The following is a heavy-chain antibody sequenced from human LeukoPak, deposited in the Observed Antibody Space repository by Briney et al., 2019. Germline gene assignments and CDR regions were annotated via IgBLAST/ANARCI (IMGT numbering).Heavy chain of an antibody. CDR3: ARDGVRDSFDY. Sequence: SETLSLTCTVSGGSISTYWWNWIRQPAGKGLEWIGRIHSSGSTKYNPSLKSRVTISVDQSKNQFSLKLSSVTAAVTAVYYCARDGVRDSFDYWGQGSLVTVSS. V-gene: IGHV4-4*07. J-gene: IGHJ4*02. CDR1: GGSISTYW. D-gene: IGHD3-3*01. CDR2: IHSSGST.